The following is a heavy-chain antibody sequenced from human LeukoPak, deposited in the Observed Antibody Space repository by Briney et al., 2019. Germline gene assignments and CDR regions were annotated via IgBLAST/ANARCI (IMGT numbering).Heavy chain of an antibody. J-gene: IGHJ4*02. V-gene: IGHV3-23*01. CDR1: GFTFSSYA. CDR2: INNSGGST. Sequence: GGSLRLSCAASGFTFSSYAMNWVRQAPGKGLAWVSGINNSGGSTYYADSVKGRFTISRDNSKNTLYLQMNSLRPEDTAVYYCGREIEAPGKTLDYWGQGTLVTVSS. CDR3: GREIEAPGKTLDY.